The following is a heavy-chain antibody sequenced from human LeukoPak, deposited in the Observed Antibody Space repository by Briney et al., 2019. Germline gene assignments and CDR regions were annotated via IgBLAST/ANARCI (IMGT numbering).Heavy chain of an antibody. CDR3: ARGGYYGSGNDFRFDP. Sequence: PSETLSLTCTVSGGSISSSSYYWGWIRQPPGKGLEWIGSMYYSGSTYYNPSLKSRVTMSVDTSKNQFSLKLSSVTAADTAVYYCARGGYYGSGNDFRFDPWGQGTLVTVSS. V-gene: IGHV4-39*07. CDR2: MYYSGST. CDR1: GGSISSSSYY. J-gene: IGHJ5*02. D-gene: IGHD3-10*01.